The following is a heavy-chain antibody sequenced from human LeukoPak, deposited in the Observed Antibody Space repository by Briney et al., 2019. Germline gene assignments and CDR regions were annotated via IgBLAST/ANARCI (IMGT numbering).Heavy chain of an antibody. V-gene: IGHV1-24*01. D-gene: IGHD3-3*01. CDR3: ATTHYDFWSGYSPGWFDP. CDR2: FDPEDGET. J-gene: IGHJ5*02. CDR1: GYTLTELS. Sequence: ASVKVSCKVSGYTLTELSMHWVRQAPGKGLEWMGGFDPEDGETIYAQKFQGRVTMTEDTSTDTAYMELSSLRSEDTAVYYCATTHYDFWSGYSPGWFDPWGQGTLVTVSS.